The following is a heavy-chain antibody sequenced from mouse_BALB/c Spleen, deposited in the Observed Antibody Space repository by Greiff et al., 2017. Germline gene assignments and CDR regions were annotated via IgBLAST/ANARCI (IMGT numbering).Heavy chain of an antibody. CDR1: GFNIKDTY. CDR2: IDPANGNT. CDR3: AREGYRYDGGFAD. Sequence: VQLQQSGAELVKPGASVKLSCTASGFNIKDTYMHWVKQRPEQGLEWIGRIDPANGNTKYDPKFQGKATITADTSSNTAYLHLSSLTSEDTAVYYCAREGYRYDGGFADWGQGTLVTVSA. V-gene: IGHV14-3*02. D-gene: IGHD2-14*01. J-gene: IGHJ3*01.